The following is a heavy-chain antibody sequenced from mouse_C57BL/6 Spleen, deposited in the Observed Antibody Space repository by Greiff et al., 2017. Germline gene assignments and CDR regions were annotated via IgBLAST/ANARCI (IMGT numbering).Heavy chain of an antibody. Sequence: VQLQQPGAELVRPGSSVKLSCKASGYTFTSYWMHWVKQRPIQGLEWIGNIDPSDSETHYNQKFKDKATLTVDKSSSTAYMQLSSLTSEDSAVYYCARVDGYYQNAMDYWGQGASVTVSS. J-gene: IGHJ4*01. CDR1: GYTFTSYW. CDR3: ARVDGYYQNAMDY. CDR2: IDPSDSET. V-gene: IGHV1-52*01. D-gene: IGHD2-3*01.